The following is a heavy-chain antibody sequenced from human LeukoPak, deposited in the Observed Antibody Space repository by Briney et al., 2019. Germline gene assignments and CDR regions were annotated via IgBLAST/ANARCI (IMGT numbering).Heavy chain of an antibody. CDR3: AGAAIVVVPAAMSEQLPIDY. V-gene: IGHV1-24*01. Sequence: ASVKVSCKVSGYTLTELSMHWVRQAPGKGLEWMGGFDPEDGETIYAQKFQGRVTITADESTSTAYMELSSLRSEDTAVYYCAGAAIVVVPAAMSEQLPIDYWGQGTLVTVSS. J-gene: IGHJ4*02. CDR2: FDPEDGET. CDR1: GYTLTELS. D-gene: IGHD2-2*01.